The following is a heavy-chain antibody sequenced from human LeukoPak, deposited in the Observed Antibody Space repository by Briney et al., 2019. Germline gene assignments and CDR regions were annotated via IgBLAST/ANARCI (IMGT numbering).Heavy chain of an antibody. V-gene: IGHV4-34*01. D-gene: IGHD3-10*01. CDR2: INHSGST. CDR3: ARGEGSGSYMSYFGY. Sequence: SETLSLTCAVYGGSFSGYYWSWIRQPPGKGLEWIGEINHSGSTNYNPSLESRVTISEDMSKNQFSLKLSSVTAADTAFYYCARGEGSGSYMSYFGYWGQGALVTVSS. CDR1: GGSFSGYY. J-gene: IGHJ4*02.